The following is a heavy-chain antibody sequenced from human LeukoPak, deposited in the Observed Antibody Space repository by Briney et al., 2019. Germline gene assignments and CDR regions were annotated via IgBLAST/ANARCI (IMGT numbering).Heavy chain of an antibody. CDR2: IYHSGST. V-gene: IGHV4-4*02. J-gene: IGHJ5*02. CDR1: GGSISSSNW. Sequence: SETLSLTCAVSGGSISSSNWWSWVRQPPGKGLEWIGEIYHSGSTNYNPSLKSRVTISVDKSKNQFSLKLSSVTAADTAVYYCAGTSGDYARWFDPWGQGTLVTVSS. CDR3: AGTSGDYARWFDP. D-gene: IGHD4-17*01.